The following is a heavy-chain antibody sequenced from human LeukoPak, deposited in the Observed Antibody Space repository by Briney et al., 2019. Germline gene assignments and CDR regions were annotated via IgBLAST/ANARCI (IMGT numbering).Heavy chain of an antibody. Sequence: SETLSLTCAVYGGSFSGYYWSWIRQPPGKGLEWIGEINHSGSTNYNPSLKSRVTISVDTSKNQFSLKLSSVTAADTAVYYCARGRTYYDFWSGYAGGYYFDYWGQGTLVTVSS. V-gene: IGHV4-34*01. CDR1: GGSFSGYY. CDR2: INHSGST. D-gene: IGHD3-3*01. CDR3: ARGRTYYDFWSGYAGGYYFDY. J-gene: IGHJ4*02.